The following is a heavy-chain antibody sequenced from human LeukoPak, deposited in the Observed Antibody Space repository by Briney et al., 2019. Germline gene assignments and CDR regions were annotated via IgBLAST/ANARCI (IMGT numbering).Heavy chain of an antibody. CDR1: GFTFSNCW. D-gene: IGHD5-24*01. Sequence: GGSLRLSCAASGFTFSNCWMHWVRQAPGKGLEWVAVISYDGSNKYYADSVKGRFTISRDNSKNTVYLQMNSLRAEDTAVYYCAITGTDGYNVKWFDPWGQGTLVTVSS. CDR3: AITGTDGYNVKWFDP. V-gene: IGHV3-30*14. CDR2: ISYDGSNK. J-gene: IGHJ5*02.